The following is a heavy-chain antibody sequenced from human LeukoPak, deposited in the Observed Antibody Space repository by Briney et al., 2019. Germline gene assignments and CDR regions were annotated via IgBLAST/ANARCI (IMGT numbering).Heavy chain of an antibody. CDR1: GFTVSSNY. V-gene: IGHV3-66*01. CDR2: IYSGGST. D-gene: IGHD2-15*01. Sequence: GGSLRLSCAASGFTVSSNYMSWVRQAPGKGLDWVSVIYSGGSTYYADSVKGRFTISRDNLKNTLYLQMDSLRAEDTAVYYCAGGLLGCRGGSCYPTDYWGQGTLVTVSS. J-gene: IGHJ4*02. CDR3: AGGLLGCRGGSCYPTDY.